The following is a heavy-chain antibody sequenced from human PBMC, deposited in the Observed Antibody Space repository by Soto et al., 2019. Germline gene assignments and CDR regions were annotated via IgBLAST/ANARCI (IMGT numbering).Heavy chain of an antibody. V-gene: IGHV3-30-3*01. D-gene: IGHD2-8*02. CDR2: ISYDGTNK. CDR3: ARDPKTTGGQHWAFNYFDA. CDR1: GFSFSISP. Sequence: PXGSLRLSCSASGFSFSISPMHWVRQAPGKGPEWVALISYDGTNKFYADSVKGRFTISRDNSKSTLYLHVDSLRPEDAAVYYCARDPKTTGGQHWAFNYFDAWGQGNLVTVSS. J-gene: IGHJ5*02.